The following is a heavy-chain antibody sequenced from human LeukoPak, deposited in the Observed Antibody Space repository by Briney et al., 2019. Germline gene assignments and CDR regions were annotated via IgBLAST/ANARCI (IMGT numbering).Heavy chain of an antibody. J-gene: IGHJ5*02. CDR2: VYPGDSDT. CDR1: GYSFTAYW. D-gene: IGHD6-13*01. V-gene: IGHV5-51*01. Sequence: GESLKISCKGSGYSFTAYWIGWVRQVPGKGLDWMGIVYPGDSDTRYSPSFQGQVTISADKSINTAYLQWSSLKASDTAIYYCARIAAAGDNWFDPWGQGTLVTVSS. CDR3: ARIAAAGDNWFDP.